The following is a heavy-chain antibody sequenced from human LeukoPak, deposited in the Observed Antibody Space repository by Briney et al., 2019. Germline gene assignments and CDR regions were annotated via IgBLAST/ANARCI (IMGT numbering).Heavy chain of an antibody. Sequence: PSQTLSLTCTVSGGSISSGSYYWSWIRQPAGKGLECIGRIYTGGSTNYNPSLKSRYTISVDTSKTQFSLKLSSVTTADTAVYYCARGRELRLYYYYAMDVWGKGTTVTVSS. D-gene: IGHD1-26*01. CDR2: IYTGGST. J-gene: IGHJ6*04. CDR3: ARGRELRLYYYYAMDV. V-gene: IGHV4-61*02. CDR1: GGSISSGSYY.